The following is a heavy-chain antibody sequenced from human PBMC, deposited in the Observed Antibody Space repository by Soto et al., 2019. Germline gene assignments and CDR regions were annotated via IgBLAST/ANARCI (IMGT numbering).Heavy chain of an antibody. Sequence: GGSLRLSCAASGFTFSSYAMSWVRQAPGKGLERVSAISGSGGSTYYADSVKGRFTISRDNSKNTLYLQMNSLRAEDTAVYYFASHSSSWYGLTTPDYYYGMDVWGQGTTVTVSS. V-gene: IGHV3-23*01. J-gene: IGHJ6*02. CDR1: GFTFSSYA. CDR3: ASHSSSWYGLTTPDYYYGMDV. CDR2: ISGSGGST. D-gene: IGHD6-13*01.